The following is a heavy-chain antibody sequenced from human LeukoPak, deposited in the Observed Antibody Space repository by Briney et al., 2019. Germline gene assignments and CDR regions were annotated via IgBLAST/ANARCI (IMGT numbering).Heavy chain of an antibody. CDR3: AGSVWVDYYDSSGDGMDV. J-gene: IGHJ6*02. CDR2: INPSGGST. Sequence: GASVRVSCKASGYTFTSYYMHWVRQAPGQGLEWMGIINPSGGSTSYAQKFQGRVTTTRDTSTSTVYMELSSLRSEDTAVYYCAGSVWVDYYDSSGDGMDVWGQGTTVTVSS. CDR1: GYTFTSYY. D-gene: IGHD3-22*01. V-gene: IGHV1-46*01.